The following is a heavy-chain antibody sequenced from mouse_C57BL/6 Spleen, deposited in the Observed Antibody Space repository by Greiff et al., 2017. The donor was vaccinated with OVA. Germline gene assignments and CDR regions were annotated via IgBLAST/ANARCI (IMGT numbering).Heavy chain of an antibody. Sequence: LVESGAELMKPGASVKLSCKATGYTFTGYWIEWVKQRPGHGLEWIGEILPGSGSTNYNEKFKGKATFTADTSSSTAYMQLSSLTTEDSAIFYCAARGVYYGSAWFAYWGQGTLLTVSA. CDR1: GYTFTGYW. V-gene: IGHV1-9*01. J-gene: IGHJ3*01. D-gene: IGHD1-1*01. CDR2: ILPGSGST. CDR3: AARGVYYGSAWFAY.